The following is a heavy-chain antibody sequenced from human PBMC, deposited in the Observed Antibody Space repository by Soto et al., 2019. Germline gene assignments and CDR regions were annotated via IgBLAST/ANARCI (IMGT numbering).Heavy chain of an antibody. D-gene: IGHD2-15*01. CDR2: IGGSGVRT. CDR1: GLTFSTYS. CDR3: AFCSGGSCVSATTSVYGWDV. V-gene: IGHV3-23*01. J-gene: IGHJ6*02. Sequence: PGGSLRLSCAASGLTFSTYSMTWVRQAPGKGLEWVSSIGGSGVRTYYADSVKGRFTISRDNSKNTLFLQMNSLRVEDTAVYYCAFCSGGSCVSATTSVYGWDVWGQGTTVTVSS.